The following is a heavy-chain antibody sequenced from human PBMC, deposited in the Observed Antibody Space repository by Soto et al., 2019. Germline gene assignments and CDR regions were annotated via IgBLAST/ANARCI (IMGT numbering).Heavy chain of an antibody. J-gene: IGHJ5*02. V-gene: IGHV5-51*01. CDR3: ARQSSSSHIGNWFDP. CDR1: GYSFTFYW. CDR2: IYPGDSET. D-gene: IGHD6-13*01. Sequence: EVQLVQSGAEVKKPGESLKISCKGSGYSFTFYWIAWVRQMPGKGLEWMGVIYPGDSETKYNPSLQGQVTISADKSISTAYLQWSSLKASDTAIYYCARQSSSSHIGNWFDPWGQGTLVTVSS.